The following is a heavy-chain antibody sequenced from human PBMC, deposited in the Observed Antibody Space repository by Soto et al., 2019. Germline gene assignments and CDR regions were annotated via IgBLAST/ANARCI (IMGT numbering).Heavy chain of an antibody. CDR3: ARDRVESGYPEYFQH. CDR2: IYSGGST. V-gene: IGHV3-53*01. J-gene: IGHJ1*01. Sequence: EVQLVESGGGLIQPGGSLRLSCAASGFTVSSNDMSWVRQAPGKGLEWVSVIYSGGSTYYADSVKGRFTISRDNSKNTLYLQMTSRRAEDTAVYYCARDRVESGYPEYFQHWGQGTLVTVSS. CDR1: GFTVSSND. D-gene: IGHD3-22*01.